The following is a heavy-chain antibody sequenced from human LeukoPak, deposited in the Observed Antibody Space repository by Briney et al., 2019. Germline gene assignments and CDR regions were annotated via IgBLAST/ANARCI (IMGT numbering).Heavy chain of an antibody. Sequence: SETLSLTCTVSGGSISSGDHYWSWIRQPPGKGLEWIGYIYYSGSTYYNPSLKSRVTISLDMSKNLFSLKLSSVTAADTAVYYCARVLGGVTGDWGQGTLVTVSS. CDR1: GGSISSGDHY. CDR2: IYYSGST. V-gene: IGHV4-30-4*01. D-gene: IGHD1-14*01. J-gene: IGHJ4*02. CDR3: ARVLGGVTGD.